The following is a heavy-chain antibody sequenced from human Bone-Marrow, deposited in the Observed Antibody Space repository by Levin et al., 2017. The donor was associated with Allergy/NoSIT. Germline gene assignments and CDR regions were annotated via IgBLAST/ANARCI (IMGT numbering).Heavy chain of an antibody. V-gene: IGHV4-4*07. J-gene: IGHJ4*02. Sequence: SETLSLTCSVSGDFISNHYWNWIRQPAGKGLEWIGRIYDGGKPTYNLSLKSRVTMSVDTSTNQFSLKLTSVTAADTAVYFCARAHSDPQSKKWSMFGDWGRGILVTVSS. CDR3: ARAHSDPQSKKWSMFGD. D-gene: IGHD2-15*01. CDR2: IYDGGKP. CDR1: GDFISNHY.